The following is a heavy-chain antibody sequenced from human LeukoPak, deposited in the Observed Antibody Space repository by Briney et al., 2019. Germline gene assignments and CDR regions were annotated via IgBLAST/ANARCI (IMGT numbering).Heavy chain of an antibody. Sequence: GGSFRLSCAASGFTFTNAWMDWVRQAPGKGLEWVGRIKSRPDGGTTDFAAPVKGRFTISRDDSKNTLYLHMNSLKTEDTAVYYCITVYDSVANWGRGTLVTVSS. V-gene: IGHV3-15*01. CDR1: GFTFTNAW. D-gene: IGHD5-12*01. CDR3: ITVYDSVAN. CDR2: IKSRPDGGTT. J-gene: IGHJ4*02.